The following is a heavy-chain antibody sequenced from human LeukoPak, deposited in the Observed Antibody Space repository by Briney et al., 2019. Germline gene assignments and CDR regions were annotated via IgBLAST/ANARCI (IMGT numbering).Heavy chain of an antibody. CDR2: ISGSGGST. CDR3: AKRRAVAGIGTGGGAFDI. Sequence: PGGSLRLSCAVSGFTFSSYAMSWVRQAPGKGLEWVSAISGSGGSTYYADSVKGRFTISRDNSKNTLYLQMNSLRAEDTAVYYCAKRRAVAGIGTGGGAFDIWGQGTMVTVSS. CDR1: GFTFSSYA. J-gene: IGHJ3*02. V-gene: IGHV3-23*01. D-gene: IGHD6-19*01.